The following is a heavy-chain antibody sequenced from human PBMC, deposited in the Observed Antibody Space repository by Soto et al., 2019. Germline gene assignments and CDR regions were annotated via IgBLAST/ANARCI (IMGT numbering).Heavy chain of an antibody. CDR3: ARADYYDSSGYY. Sequence: QVQLQESGPGLVKPSETLSLTCTVSGGSVSSGSYYWSWMRQPPGKGLEWIGYIYYSGNTNYNPSLKSRATISEDTSKNQFSLKLRSVTAADTAVYYCARADYYDSSGYYWGQGTLVTVSS. CDR2: IYYSGNT. J-gene: IGHJ4*02. V-gene: IGHV4-61*01. D-gene: IGHD3-22*01. CDR1: GGSVSSGSYY.